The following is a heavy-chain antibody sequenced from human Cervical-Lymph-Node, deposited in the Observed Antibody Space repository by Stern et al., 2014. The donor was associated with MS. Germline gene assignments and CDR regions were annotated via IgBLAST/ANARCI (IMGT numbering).Heavy chain of an antibody. Sequence: QVTLKESGPTLVKPTQTLKLTCTFSGMSLSTSGECVGWIRQPPGKALEWLALLYWNGDKRYSPALKSRLTITKVTSENQVVLTMTNMDPVDTATYYCARAYFSILTGPFDYWGQGALVTVSS. CDR3: ARAYFSILTGPFDY. CDR1: GMSLSTSGEC. CDR2: LYWNGDK. J-gene: IGHJ4*02. D-gene: IGHD3-16*01. V-gene: IGHV2-5*01.